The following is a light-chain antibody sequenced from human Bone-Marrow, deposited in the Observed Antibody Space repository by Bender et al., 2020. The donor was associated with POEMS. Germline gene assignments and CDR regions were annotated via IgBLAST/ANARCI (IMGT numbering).Light chain of an antibody. CDR3: SSYTSAKTWV. J-gene: IGLJ3*02. V-gene: IGLV2-14*02. Sequence: QSALTQPASVSGSPGQSITISCTGISSHGETYNLVSWYQQYPGRAPNLLIYDVNNRPSGVSSRFSGSKSGNTASLTISGLQGEDEADFYCSSYTSAKTWVFGGGTKVTVL. CDR2: DVN. CDR1: SSHGETYNL.